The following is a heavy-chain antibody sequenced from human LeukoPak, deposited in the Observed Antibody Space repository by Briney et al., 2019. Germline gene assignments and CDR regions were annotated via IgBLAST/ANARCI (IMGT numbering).Heavy chain of an antibody. V-gene: IGHV1-69*05. CDR3: ASVHGGSGSYFSYYFDY. D-gene: IGHD3-10*01. CDR1: GGTFSSYA. Sequence: SVKVSCKASGGTFSSYAISWVRQAPGQGLEWMGGIIPIFGTANYAQKFQGRVTITTDESTRTAYMELSSLRSEDTAVYYCASVHGGSGSYFSYYFDYWGQGTLVTVSS. J-gene: IGHJ4*02. CDR2: IIPIFGTA.